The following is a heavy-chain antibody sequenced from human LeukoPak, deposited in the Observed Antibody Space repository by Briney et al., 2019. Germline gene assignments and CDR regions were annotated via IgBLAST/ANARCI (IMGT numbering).Heavy chain of an antibody. J-gene: IGHJ2*01. D-gene: IGHD4-23*01. CDR2: IWYDGSKQ. V-gene: IGHV3-33*01. CDR1: GFTFSQHG. CDR3: ARFDGSDSAGYFAL. Sequence: GGSLRLSCAASGFTFSQHGMQWVRRAPGKGMEGLTLIWYDGSKQDYADSVKGRFTISRDNSKNTLYLEVNSLRAEDTAVYYCARFDGSDSAGYFALWGRGTLVTVSS.